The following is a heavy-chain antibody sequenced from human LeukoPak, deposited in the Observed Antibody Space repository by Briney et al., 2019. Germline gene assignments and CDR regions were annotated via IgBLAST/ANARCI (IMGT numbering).Heavy chain of an antibody. D-gene: IGHD2-2*01. CDR2: MNEYGSEK. Sequence: GGSLTLSCAASGFTFSNYWINWVRQAPGKGLEWVANMNEYGSEKYYVDSVRGRFTISRDNAENSLFLHMNSLRVEDTAVYRCARVLYGSRVNVIDSWGPGTLITVSS. V-gene: IGHV3-7*01. CDR3: ARVLYGSRVNVIDS. CDR1: GFTFSNYW. J-gene: IGHJ4*02.